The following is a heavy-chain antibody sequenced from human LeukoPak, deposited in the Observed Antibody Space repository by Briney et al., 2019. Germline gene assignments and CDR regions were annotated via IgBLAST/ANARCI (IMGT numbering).Heavy chain of an antibody. CDR2: IYYSGST. CDR1: GGSFSSGGYY. J-gene: IGHJ5*02. D-gene: IGHD6-19*01. CDR3: AIAVAGPGWFDP. Sequence: KPSETLSLTCTVSGGSFSSGGYYWNWIRQHPGKGLEWIGYIYYSGSTYYNPSLRSRLTISVDTSKNQFSLKLSSVTAADTAVYYCAIAVAGPGWFDPWGQGTLVTVSS. V-gene: IGHV4-30-4*08.